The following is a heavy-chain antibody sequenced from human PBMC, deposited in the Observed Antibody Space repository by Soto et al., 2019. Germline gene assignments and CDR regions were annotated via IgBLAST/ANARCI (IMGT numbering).Heavy chain of an antibody. CDR1: GYTFTNYG. CDR3: ARGGYYDSSGSRNYYYYGMNV. Sequence: ASVKVSCKASGYTFTNYGISWVRQAPGQGLEWMGWINVYNGNTKYAQKVQGRVTMTTDTSTSTAYMELRSLRSDDTAMYYCARGGYYDSSGSRNYYYYGMNVWGQGTTVTVSS. D-gene: IGHD3-22*01. CDR2: INVYNGNT. V-gene: IGHV1-18*01. J-gene: IGHJ6*02.